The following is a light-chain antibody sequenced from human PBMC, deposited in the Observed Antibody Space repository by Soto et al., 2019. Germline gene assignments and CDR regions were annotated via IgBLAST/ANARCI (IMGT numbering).Light chain of an antibody. CDR1: LSVSSN. CDR3: HQYNKWPPT. CDR2: HAS. V-gene: IGKV3-15*01. J-gene: IGKJ4*01. Sequence: EIVMTQSPATLSVSPGERAPLSCRASLSVSSNLAWYQQKTGQAPRLLIYHASTRATGIPPRFSGSGSGTESTVTISSRQSEDFAVYYCHQYNKWPPTFDEGTKVEI.